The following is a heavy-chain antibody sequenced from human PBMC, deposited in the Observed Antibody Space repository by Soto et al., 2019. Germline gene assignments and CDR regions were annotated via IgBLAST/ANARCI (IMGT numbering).Heavy chain of an antibody. CDR3: AKDRAGLAGRRRSYVYYGMDA. J-gene: IGHJ6*02. D-gene: IGHD6-13*01. CDR1: GFTFNAYS. Sequence: QVHLEESGGGVVQPGTSLRLSCAASGFTFNAYSMHWVRQAPGKGLEWVAVISYDGHHEYYVDSVKGRFTISRDNPKSEVFLQMNSLTVEDTAVYFWAKDRAGLAGRRRSYVYYGMDAWGQGTTVIVS. V-gene: IGHV3-30*04. CDR2: ISYDGHHE.